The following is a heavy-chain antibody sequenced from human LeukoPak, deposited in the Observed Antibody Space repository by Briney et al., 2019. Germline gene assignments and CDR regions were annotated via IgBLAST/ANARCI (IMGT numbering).Heavy chain of an antibody. Sequence: PSETLSLTRAVYGESFSGFYWSWVRQSPDKGLERIGQINHSGSTNYNPSLKSRVTISVDTSKNQFSLKLTSVTAADTAVYYCARRVGQTTTIDYWGQGTLVTVSS. CDR3: ARRVGQTTTIDY. V-gene: IGHV4-34*01. CDR1: GESFSGFY. CDR2: INHSGST. J-gene: IGHJ4*02. D-gene: IGHD4-11*01.